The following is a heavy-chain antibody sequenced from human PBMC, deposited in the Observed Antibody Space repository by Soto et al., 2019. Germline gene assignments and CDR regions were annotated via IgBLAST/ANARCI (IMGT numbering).Heavy chain of an antibody. Sequence: SETLSLTCDVSGGSFTGYYLSWIRQPPGKGLEWIGEINHSGFTNYNPSLTGRVTISLDTSKSQFSLKLSSLTAADTAFYYCARPAKTVADHVDLCRQGTPDTVSS. CDR2: INHSGFT. CDR3: ARPAKTVADHVDL. J-gene: IGHJ5*02. CDR1: GGSFTGYY. V-gene: IGHV4-34*01. D-gene: IGHD4-17*01.